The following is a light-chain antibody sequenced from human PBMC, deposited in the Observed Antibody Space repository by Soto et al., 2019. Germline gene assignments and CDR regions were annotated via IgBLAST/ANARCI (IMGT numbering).Light chain of an antibody. CDR3: CSYAGSDTFWV. V-gene: IGLV2-11*01. Sequence: QSALTQPRSVSGSPGQSVTISSTGTSSDVGGYDYVSWYQHHPGKAPKLMISDVTKRPSGVPDRFSGSKSGNTASLTISGLQAEDEADYYCCSYAGSDTFWVFGGGTKLTVL. CDR1: SSDVGGYDY. J-gene: IGLJ3*02. CDR2: DVT.